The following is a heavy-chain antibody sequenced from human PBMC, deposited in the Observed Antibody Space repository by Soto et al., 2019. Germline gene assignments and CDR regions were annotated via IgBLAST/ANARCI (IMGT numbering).Heavy chain of an antibody. D-gene: IGHD3-16*01. Sequence: SETLSLTCTVSGGSISSSSYHWGWIRQPPGEGLEWIGTISYSGSTFYNPSLKSRVSITADTSKNRFSLKLSSVTAADTAVYYCSRDRSTWVWGDYWGQGTLVTVSS. CDR1: GGSISSSSYH. V-gene: IGHV4-39*01. J-gene: IGHJ4*02. CDR3: SRDRSTWVWGDY. CDR2: ISYSGST.